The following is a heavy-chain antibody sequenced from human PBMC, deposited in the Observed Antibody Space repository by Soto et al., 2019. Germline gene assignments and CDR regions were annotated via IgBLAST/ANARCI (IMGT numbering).Heavy chain of an antibody. Sequence: PGGSVRLSCAASGFTLSSYSTNWVRQAPGKGLEWVSSISSSSSYIYYADSVKGRFTISRDNAKNSLYLQMNSLRAEDTAVYYCARDRGGYDSIPGSVAYWGQGTLVTVSS. CDR1: GFTLSSYS. J-gene: IGHJ4*02. CDR3: ARDRGGYDSIPGSVAY. D-gene: IGHD5-12*01. V-gene: IGHV3-21*01. CDR2: ISSSSSYI.